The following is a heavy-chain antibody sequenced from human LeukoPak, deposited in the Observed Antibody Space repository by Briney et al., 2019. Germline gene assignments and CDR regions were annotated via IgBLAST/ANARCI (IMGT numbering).Heavy chain of an antibody. CDR2: INPNSGNT. J-gene: IGHJ3*02. D-gene: IGHD2/OR15-2a*01. CDR3: AIKESLSDAFDI. CDR1: GYTFTCYY. V-gene: IGHV1-8*03. Sequence: ASVKVSCKASGYTFTCYYMHWVRQAPGQGLEWMGWINPNSGNTGYAQKFQGRVTITRNTSISTAYMELSSLRSEDTAVYYCAIKESLSDAFDIWGQGTMVTVSS.